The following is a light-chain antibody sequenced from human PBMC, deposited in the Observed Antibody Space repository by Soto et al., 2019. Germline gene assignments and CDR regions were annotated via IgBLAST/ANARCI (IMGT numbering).Light chain of an antibody. CDR3: CSYAGSRTFVV. CDR2: QDT. J-gene: IGLJ2*01. CDR1: SSGVGSYNL. V-gene: IGLV2-23*01. Sequence: QSALTQPASLSGSPGQSITISCTGSSSGVGSYNLVSWYQHHPGKAPQLIIYQDTKRPLGVSDRLSGSRSGNTASLTISGLQGEDEADYYCCSYAGSRTFVVFGGGTKLTVL.